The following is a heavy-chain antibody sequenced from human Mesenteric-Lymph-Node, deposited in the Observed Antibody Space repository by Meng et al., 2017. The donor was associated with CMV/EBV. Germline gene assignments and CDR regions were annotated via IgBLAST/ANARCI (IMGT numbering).Heavy chain of an antibody. Sequence: SCRASGYTFTGYYIHWVRQAPGQGLEWMGWLNPNTGDTYYVQQFQGRVTMTGDTSIGTAYMELSSLRSDDTAVYYCARDKLGMADYWGQGTLVTVSS. CDR1: GYTFTGYY. J-gene: IGHJ4*02. D-gene: IGHD7-27*01. CDR3: ARDKLGMADY. V-gene: IGHV1-2*02. CDR2: LNPNTGDT.